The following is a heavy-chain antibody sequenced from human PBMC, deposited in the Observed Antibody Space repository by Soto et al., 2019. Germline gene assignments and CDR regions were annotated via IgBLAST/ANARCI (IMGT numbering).Heavy chain of an antibody. CDR2: ISGSGGST. CDR1: GFTFSSYA. CDR3: AKDYDILTGYHPFSVKLGKTIDY. J-gene: IGHJ4*02. Sequence: GGSLRLSCAASGFTFSSYAMSWVRQAPGKGLEWVSAISGSGGSTYYADSVKGRFTISRDNSKNTLYLQMNSLRAEDTAVYYCAKDYDILTGYHPFSVKLGKTIDYWGQGTLVTVSS. V-gene: IGHV3-23*01. D-gene: IGHD3-9*01.